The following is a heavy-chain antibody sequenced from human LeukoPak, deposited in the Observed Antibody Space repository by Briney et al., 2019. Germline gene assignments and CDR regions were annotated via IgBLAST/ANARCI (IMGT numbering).Heavy chain of an antibody. Sequence: GGSLRLSCTVSGFSVSDNSMSWVRQAPGKGLEWVSFIYSGTTHYSDSVKGRFTISRDNSKNTLYLQMNSLRSEDTAVYYCARRAGAYSHPYDYWGQGTLVTVSS. CDR3: ARRAGAYSHPYDY. V-gene: IGHV3-53*01. CDR2: IYSGTT. D-gene: IGHD4/OR15-4a*01. J-gene: IGHJ4*02. CDR1: GFSVSDNS.